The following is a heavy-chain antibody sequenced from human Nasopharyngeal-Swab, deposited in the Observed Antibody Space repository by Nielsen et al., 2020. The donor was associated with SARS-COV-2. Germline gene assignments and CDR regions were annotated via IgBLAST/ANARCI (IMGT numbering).Heavy chain of an antibody. V-gene: IGHV3-64D*06. CDR1: GFTFSSYA. J-gene: IGHJ6*02. CDR2: ISSNGGST. D-gene: IGHD3-3*01. Sequence: GGSLRLSCSASGFTFSSYAVHWVRQAPGKGLEYVSAISSNGGSTYYADSVKGRFTISRDNSKNTLYLQMSSLRAEDTAVYYCVKARITIFGVVISSYYYYGMDVWGQGTTVTVSS. CDR3: VKARITIFGVVISSYYYYGMDV.